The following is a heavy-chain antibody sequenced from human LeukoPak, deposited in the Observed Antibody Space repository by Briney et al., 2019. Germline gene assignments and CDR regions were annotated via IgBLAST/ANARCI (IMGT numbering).Heavy chain of an antibody. CDR2: INPNSGGT. Sequence: ASVKLSCKASGYTFSGYYMHWVRQAPGQGLEWMGWINPNSGGTNYAQKFQGWVTMTRDTSISTAYMEMSRLRSDDTAVYYCARGSGSYYDFDYWGQATLVTVSS. CDR1: GYTFSGYY. D-gene: IGHD3-10*01. V-gene: IGHV1-2*04. J-gene: IGHJ4*02. CDR3: ARGSGSYYDFDY.